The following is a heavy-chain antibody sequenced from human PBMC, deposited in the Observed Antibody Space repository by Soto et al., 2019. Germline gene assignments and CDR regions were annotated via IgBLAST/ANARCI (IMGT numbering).Heavy chain of an antibody. Sequence: SETLSLTCIVSGGSISSGGYYWSWIRQHPGKGLEWIGYIYYSGSTYYNPSLKSRVTISVDTSKNQFSLKLSSVTAADTAVYYCESLIPPTPYYYYGMDVGGQGTTVTVSS. CDR1: GGSISSGGYY. J-gene: IGHJ6*02. CDR2: IYYSGST. D-gene: IGHD2-2*02. V-gene: IGHV4-31*03. CDR3: ESLIPPTPYYYYGMDV.